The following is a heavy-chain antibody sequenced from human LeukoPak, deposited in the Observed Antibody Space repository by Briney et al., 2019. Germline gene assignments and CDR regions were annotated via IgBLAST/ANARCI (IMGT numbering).Heavy chain of an antibody. CDR1: GGTFSGYA. V-gene: IGHV1-69*13. D-gene: IGHD2-2*01. CDR2: IIPNFGTA. J-gene: IGHJ6*02. CDR3: ARDQRHCSSNNCAPLSYYYYGMDV. Sequence: ASVKVSCKASGGTFSGYAISWVRQAPGHGLEWMGGIIPNFGTANYAQKFQGRVTITADESTSTAYMELSSLRSEDTAVYYCARDQRHCSSNNCAPLSYYYYGMDVWGQGTTVTVSS.